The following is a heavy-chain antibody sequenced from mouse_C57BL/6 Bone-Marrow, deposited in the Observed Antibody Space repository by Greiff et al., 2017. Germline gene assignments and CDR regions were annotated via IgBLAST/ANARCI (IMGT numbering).Heavy chain of an antibody. CDR1: GYTFTDYY. J-gene: IGHJ3*01. D-gene: IGHD1-1*01. V-gene: IGHV1-26*01. CDR3: ANYYGSSQFAY. CDR2: INPNNGGT. Sequence: EVQLQQSGPELVKPGASVKISCKASGYTFTDYYMNWVKQSHGKSLEWIGDINPNNGGTSYNQKFKGKATLTVDKSSSTAYMELRSLTSEDSAVYYCANYYGSSQFAYWGQGTLVTVSA.